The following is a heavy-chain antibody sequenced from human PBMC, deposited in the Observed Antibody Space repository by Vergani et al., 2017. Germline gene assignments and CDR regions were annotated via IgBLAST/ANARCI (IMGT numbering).Heavy chain of an antibody. CDR2: IYYSGST. V-gene: IGHV4-31*03. Sequence: QVQLQESGPGLVKPSQTLSLTCTVSGGSISSGGYYWRWIRQHPGKGLEWIGYIYYSGSTYYNPSLKSRVTISVDTSKNQFSLKLSSVTAADTAVYYCARKWLLSPSAFDIWGQGTMVTVSS. CDR1: GGSISSGGYY. J-gene: IGHJ3*02. CDR3: ARKWLLSPSAFDI. D-gene: IGHD3-3*01.